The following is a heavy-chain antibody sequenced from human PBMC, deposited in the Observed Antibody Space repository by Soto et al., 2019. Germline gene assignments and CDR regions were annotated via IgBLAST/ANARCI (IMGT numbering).Heavy chain of an antibody. CDR1: GFTFSSYA. CDR3: AKDKYGSSTKYFDY. CDR2: ISGSGGST. Sequence: PGGSLRLSCAASGFTFSSYAMSWVRQAPGKGLEWVSAISGSGGSTYYADSVKGRITNYRDNSKNKLKPKMNSLRAEDTAVYYCAKDKYGSSTKYFDYWGQGT. D-gene: IGHD6-6*01. J-gene: IGHJ4*02. V-gene: IGHV3-23*01.